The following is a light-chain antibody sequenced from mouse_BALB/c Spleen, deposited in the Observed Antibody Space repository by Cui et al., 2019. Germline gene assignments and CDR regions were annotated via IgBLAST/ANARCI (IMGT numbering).Light chain of an antibody. CDR3: QQWSGYPYT. CDR2: RTS. V-gene: IGKV4-58*01. J-gene: IGKJ2*01. Sequence: ENVHTQSPAILAASLGQKVTMTCSASSSVSSSYLHWYQQKSGASPKPLIHRTSNLASGVPARFSGSGSGTSYSLTISSVEAEDDATYYCQQWSGYPYTFGGGTKLEIK. CDR1: SSVSSSY.